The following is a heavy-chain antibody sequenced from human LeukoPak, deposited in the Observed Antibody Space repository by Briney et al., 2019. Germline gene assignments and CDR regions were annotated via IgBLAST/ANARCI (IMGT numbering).Heavy chain of an antibody. V-gene: IGHV3-23*01. J-gene: IGHJ6*02. CDR2: ISDSGSIT. CDR1: GFAFSSQA. D-gene: IGHD3-10*01. CDR3: AKDRGRSGYYGLDV. Sequence: GGSLRLSCAASGFAFSSQAMGWVRQAPGKGLEWVSVISDSGSITYYADSVKGRFTISRDNSKNTLYLQMNSLRAEDTAVYYCAKDRGRSGYYGLDVWGLGTTVTVSS.